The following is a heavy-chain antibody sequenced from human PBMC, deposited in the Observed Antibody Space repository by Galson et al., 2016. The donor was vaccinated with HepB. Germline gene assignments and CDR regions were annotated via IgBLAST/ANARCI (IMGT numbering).Heavy chain of an antibody. V-gene: IGHV1-24*01. CDR3: ATLTNRPYDFWSGYYGPNDS. Sequence: SVKVSCKVSGYTLTELSMHWVRQAPGKGLEWMGGFDPEDGETIYAQKFQGRVTMTEDTSTDTAYMELSSLRSEDTAVYYCATLTNRPYDFWSGYYGPNDSWGQGTLVTVSS. CDR1: GYTLTELS. CDR2: FDPEDGET. D-gene: IGHD3-3*01. J-gene: IGHJ4*02.